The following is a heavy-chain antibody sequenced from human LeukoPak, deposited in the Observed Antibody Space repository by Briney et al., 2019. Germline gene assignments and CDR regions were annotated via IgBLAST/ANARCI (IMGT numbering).Heavy chain of an antibody. V-gene: IGHV3-7*01. Sequence: PGGSLRLSCAASAFTFSSYWMSWVRQAPGKGLEWVAIIKQDGSEKYYVDSVRGRFTISRDNSKNTLYLQMNSLRAEDTAVYYCAKDLYSSSWDNYFDYWGQGTLVTVSS. D-gene: IGHD6-13*01. CDR2: IKQDGSEK. J-gene: IGHJ4*02. CDR3: AKDLYSSSWDNYFDY. CDR1: AFTFSSYW.